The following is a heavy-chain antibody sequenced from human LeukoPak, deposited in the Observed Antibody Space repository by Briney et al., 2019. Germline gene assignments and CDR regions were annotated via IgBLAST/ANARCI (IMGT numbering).Heavy chain of an antibody. CDR3: ARGGTAYYYGAGSYLAY. V-gene: IGHV4-34*01. D-gene: IGHD3-10*01. Sequence: TSETLSLTCAVYGGSFSGYYWSWIRQPPGKGLEWIGEINHGGSTNYNPSLKSRVTISEDTSKNHFSPKLRSVTAADTAVYYCARGGTAYYYGAGSYLAYWGQGTLVTVSS. CDR1: GGSFSGYY. J-gene: IGHJ4*02. CDR2: INHGGST.